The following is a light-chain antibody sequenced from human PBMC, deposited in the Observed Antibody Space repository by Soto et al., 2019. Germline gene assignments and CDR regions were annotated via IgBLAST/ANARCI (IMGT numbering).Light chain of an antibody. Sequence: QSVLTQPRSVSGSPGQSVTISCTGTSSDVGGHNYVSWYRQYPGKAPRLLLSSVSKRPSGVPDRFSGSKSGNTASLTISGLQAEDEADYYCCSYAGSYTYVFGTGTKV. V-gene: IGLV2-11*01. CDR1: SSDVGGHNY. CDR3: CSYAGSYTYV. CDR2: SVS. J-gene: IGLJ1*01.